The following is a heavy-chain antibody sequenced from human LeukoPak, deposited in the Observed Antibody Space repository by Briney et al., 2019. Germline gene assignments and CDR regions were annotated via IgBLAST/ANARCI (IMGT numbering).Heavy chain of an antibody. CDR3: AREAPPLHGYEHRGFDY. D-gene: IGHD3-3*01. Sequence: PSETLSLTCTVSGVSFSTYYWSWIRQPAGKGLEWIGRIYTSGSTNYNPSLKSRVTMSVDTSKNQFSLKLSSVTAADTAVYYCAREAPPLHGYEHRGFDYWGQGTLVTVSS. CDR2: IYTSGST. CDR1: GVSFSTYY. V-gene: IGHV4-4*07. J-gene: IGHJ4*02.